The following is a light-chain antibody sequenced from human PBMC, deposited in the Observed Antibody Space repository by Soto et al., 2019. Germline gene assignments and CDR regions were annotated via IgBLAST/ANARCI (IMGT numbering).Light chain of an antibody. CDR2: GAS. CDR3: QQYSSSPLT. J-gene: IGKJ4*01. Sequence: EIVLTQSPGTLSLSPGERATLSCRASQSVSSSFLAWYQQKPDQAPRLLIYGASSRATGIPDRFSGSGSGTDFTLTISGREREDGAVYYCQQYSSSPLTFGGGTKGEIK. V-gene: IGKV3-20*01. CDR1: QSVSSSF.